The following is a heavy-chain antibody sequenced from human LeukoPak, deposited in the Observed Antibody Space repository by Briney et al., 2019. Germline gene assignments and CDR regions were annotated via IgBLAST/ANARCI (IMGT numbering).Heavy chain of an antibody. CDR1: GYTFTNYG. Sequence: GASVKVSCKASGYTFTNYGISWVRQAPGQGLEWMGWISAYTGNTNYAQNLQGRVTMTTDTSTSTAYMELRSLRSDDTAVYYCARSGVGYFYDTTGYFPLDYWGQGTLVT. D-gene: IGHD3-22*01. CDR3: ARSGVGYFYDTTGYFPLDY. V-gene: IGHV1-18*01. CDR2: ISAYTGNT. J-gene: IGHJ4*02.